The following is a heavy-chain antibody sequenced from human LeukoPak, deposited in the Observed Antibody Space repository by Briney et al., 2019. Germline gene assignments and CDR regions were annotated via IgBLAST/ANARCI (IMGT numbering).Heavy chain of an antibody. Sequence: SETLSLTCTVSGGSISSHYWSWIQQPPGKGLEWIGYIYYSGSTNYNPSLKSRVTISVDTSKNQFSLKLSSVTAADTAVYYCAREVRINYYGSGSYLDYWGQGTLVTVSS. J-gene: IGHJ4*02. CDR2: IYYSGST. V-gene: IGHV4-59*11. CDR1: GGSISSHY. D-gene: IGHD3-10*01. CDR3: AREVRINYYGSGSYLDY.